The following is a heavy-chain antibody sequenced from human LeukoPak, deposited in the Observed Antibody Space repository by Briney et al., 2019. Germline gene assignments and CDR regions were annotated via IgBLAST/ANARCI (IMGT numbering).Heavy chain of an antibody. D-gene: IGHD5-12*01. J-gene: IGHJ4*02. Sequence: GGSLRLSCAASGFTFSSYWMSWVRQAPGKGLEWVANIKQDGSEKYYVDSVKGRFTISRDNAKNSLYLQMNSLRAEDTAVYYCVRDRGHFTRGSSYFDYWGQGTLVTVSS. CDR1: GFTFSSYW. CDR2: IKQDGSEK. V-gene: IGHV3-7*01. CDR3: VRDRGHFTRGSSYFDY.